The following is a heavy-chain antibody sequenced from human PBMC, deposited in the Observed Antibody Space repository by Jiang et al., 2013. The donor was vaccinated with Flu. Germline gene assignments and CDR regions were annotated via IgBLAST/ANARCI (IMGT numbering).Heavy chain of an antibody. CDR2: INPNGGDT. CDR3: ARDVADTSSSVWFDP. CDR1: GYTFTRYY. Sequence: CKASGYTFTRYYVNWVRQAPGQGLEWMGWINPNGGDTNYAQKFEGRVTMTRDTPISTAYMELSRLTSDDTAVYYCARDVADTSSSVWFDPWGQGTLVTVSS. J-gene: IGHJ5*02. V-gene: IGHV1-2*02. D-gene: IGHD5-18*01.